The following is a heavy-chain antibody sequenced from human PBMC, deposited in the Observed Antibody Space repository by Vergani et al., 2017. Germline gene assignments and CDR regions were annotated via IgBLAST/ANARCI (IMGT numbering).Heavy chain of an antibody. V-gene: IGHV3-23*01. Sequence: EVQLLESGGGLVQPGGSLRLSCAASGFTFSSYAMSWVRQAPGKGLEWVSAISGSGGSTYYADSVKGRFTISRDNAKNSLYLQMNSLRAEDTAVYYCARVDRVDFWSGYYPSNGMDVWGQGTTVTVSS. CDR1: GFTFSSYA. D-gene: IGHD3-3*01. J-gene: IGHJ6*02. CDR3: ARVDRVDFWSGYYPSNGMDV. CDR2: ISGSGGST.